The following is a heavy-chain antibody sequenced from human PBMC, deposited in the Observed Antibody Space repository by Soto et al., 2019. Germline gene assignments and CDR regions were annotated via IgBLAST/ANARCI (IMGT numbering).Heavy chain of an antibody. CDR2: IIPIFGTA. J-gene: IGHJ3*02. V-gene: IGHV1-69*13. CDR1: GGTFSSYA. Sequence: SVKVSCKASGGTFSSYAISWVRQAPGQGLEWMGGIIPIFGTANYAQKFQGRVTITADESTSTAYMELSSLRSEDTAVYYCARIQDFFNYYDSSGRMSDAFDIWGQGTMVTVSS. CDR3: ARIQDFFNYYDSSGRMSDAFDI. D-gene: IGHD3-22*01.